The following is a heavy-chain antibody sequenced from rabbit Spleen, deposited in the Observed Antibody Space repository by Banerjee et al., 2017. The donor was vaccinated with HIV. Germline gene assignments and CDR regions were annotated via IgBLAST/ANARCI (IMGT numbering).Heavy chain of an antibody. CDR1: GVSFSTNSY. CDR2: IEGGSSGST. J-gene: IGHJ6*01. Sequence: QEQLEESGGDLVKPGASLTLTCTASGVSFSTNSYMCWVRQAPGKGLEWIACIEGGSSGSTYYASWAKGRFTITRSTSLNTVDLQMTSLTGADTATYFCARSTHVSGSDYLDLWGQGTLVTVS. V-gene: IGHV1S45*01. D-gene: IGHD1-1*01. CDR3: ARSTHVSGSDYLDL.